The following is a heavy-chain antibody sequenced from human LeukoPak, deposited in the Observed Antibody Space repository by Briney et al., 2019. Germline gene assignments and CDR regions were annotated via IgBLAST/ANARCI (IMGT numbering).Heavy chain of an antibody. CDR2: MSHDGSNK. CDR3: AKLDSSGWSRPFDY. D-gene: IGHD6-19*01. V-gene: IGHV3-30*18. Sequence: QSGGSLRXSCXXSGFTFSXYAMHWVRQAPGKGLEWVAVMSHDGSNKYYGDSVKGRFTISRDNSKNTLYLQMNSLRAEDTAVYYCAKLDSSGWSRPFDYWGQGTLVTVSS. J-gene: IGHJ4*02. CDR1: GFTFSXYA.